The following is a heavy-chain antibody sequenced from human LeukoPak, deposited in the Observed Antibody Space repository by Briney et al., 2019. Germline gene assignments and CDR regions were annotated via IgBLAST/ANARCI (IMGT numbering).Heavy chain of an antibody. J-gene: IGHJ4*02. Sequence: ASVKVSCKASGYTFTSYDINWVRQATGQGLGWMGWMNPNSGNTGYAQKFQGRVTMTRNTSISTAYMELSSLRSDDTAVYYCARPYCSGGSCYYDYWGQGTLVTVSS. D-gene: IGHD2-15*01. CDR1: GYTFTSYD. CDR3: ARPYCSGGSCYYDY. V-gene: IGHV1-8*01. CDR2: MNPNSGNT.